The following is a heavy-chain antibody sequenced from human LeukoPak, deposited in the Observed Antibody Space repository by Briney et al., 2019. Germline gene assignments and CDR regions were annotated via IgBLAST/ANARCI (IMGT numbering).Heavy chain of an antibody. V-gene: IGHV1-18*04. CDR3: ARDQSWRYCSGGSCSWRFDY. J-gene: IGHJ4*02. CDR1: GYTFTSYG. D-gene: IGHD2-15*01. Sequence: ASVKVSCTASGYTFTSYGISWVRQAPGQGLEWMGWISAYNGNTNYAQKLQGRVTMTTDTSTSTAYMELRSLRSDDTAVYYCARDQSWRYCSGGSCSWRFDYWGQGTLVTVSS. CDR2: ISAYNGNT.